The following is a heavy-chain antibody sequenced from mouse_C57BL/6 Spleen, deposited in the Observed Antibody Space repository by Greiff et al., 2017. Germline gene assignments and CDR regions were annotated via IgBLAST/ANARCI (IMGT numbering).Heavy chain of an antibody. V-gene: IGHV5-17*01. Sequence: EVKLVESGGGLVKPGGSLKLSCAASGFTFSDYGMHWVRQAPEKGLEWVAYISSGSSTIYYADTVKGRFTISRDHAKNTLFLQMTRLRSEDTAMYYCARRLYGNYGFYAMDYWGQGTSVTVSS. J-gene: IGHJ4*01. CDR3: ARRLYGNYGFYAMDY. CDR1: GFTFSDYG. D-gene: IGHD2-1*01. CDR2: ISSGSSTI.